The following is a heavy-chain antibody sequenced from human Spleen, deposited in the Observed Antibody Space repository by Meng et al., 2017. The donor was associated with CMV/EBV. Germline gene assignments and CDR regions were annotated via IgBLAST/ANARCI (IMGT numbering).Heavy chain of an antibody. CDR2: ISGSGGST. CDR1: GFTVSSNY. J-gene: IGHJ4*02. D-gene: IGHD2-15*01. CDR3: ARDPRESVVVALDY. Sequence: GESLKISCAASGFTVSSNYMSWVRQAPGKGLEWVSAISGSGGSTYYADSVKGRFTISRDNSKNMLYLQMNSLRAEDTAVYYCARDPRESVVVALDYWGQGTLVTVSS. V-gene: IGHV3-23*01.